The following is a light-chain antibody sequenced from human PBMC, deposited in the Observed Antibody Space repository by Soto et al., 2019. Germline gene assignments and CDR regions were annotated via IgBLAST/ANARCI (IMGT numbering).Light chain of an antibody. V-gene: IGLV1-47*01. CDR3: AAWDDSLSVNWV. CDR2: RNN. CDR1: SSNIGSNY. Sequence: QSVLTQPPSASGTPGQRVTISCSGSSSNIGSNYVYWYQQLPGTATKLLIYRNNQRPSGVPDRFSGSKSGTSASLAISGLRSEDEADYYCAAWDDSLSVNWVFGGGTKLTVL. J-gene: IGLJ3*02.